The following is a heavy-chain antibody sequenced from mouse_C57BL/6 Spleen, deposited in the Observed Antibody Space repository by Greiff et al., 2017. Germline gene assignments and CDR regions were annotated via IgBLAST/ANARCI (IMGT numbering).Heavy chain of an antibody. V-gene: IGHV1-50*01. D-gene: IGHD1-1*01. Sequence: VKLQQPGAELVKPGASVKLSCKASGYTFTSYWMQWVKQRPGQGLEWIGEIDPSDSYTNYNQKFKGKATLTVDTSSSTAYMQLSSLTSEDSAVYYCARYYGSSYPYAMDYWGQGTSVTVSS. CDR2: IDPSDSYT. CDR1: GYTFTSYW. CDR3: ARYYGSSYPYAMDY. J-gene: IGHJ4*01.